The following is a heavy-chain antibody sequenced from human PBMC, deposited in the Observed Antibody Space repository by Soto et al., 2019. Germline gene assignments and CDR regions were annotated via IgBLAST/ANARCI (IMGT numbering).Heavy chain of an antibody. V-gene: IGHV3-21*01. CDR3: ASQLSPYYYDSSGYHD. CDR1: GFSFSSYS. Sequence: PGGSLRLSCAASGFSFSSYSMNWVRQAPGKWLEWVSSISSSSSYIYYADSVKGRFTISRDNAKNSLYLQMNSLRAEDTAVYYCASQLSPYYYDSSGYHDWGKGTLVTVSS. D-gene: IGHD3-22*01. J-gene: IGHJ4*02. CDR2: ISSSSSYI.